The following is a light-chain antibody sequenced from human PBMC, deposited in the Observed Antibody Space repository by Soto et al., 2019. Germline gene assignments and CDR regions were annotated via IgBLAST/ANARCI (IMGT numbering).Light chain of an antibody. CDR3: QQYDRPPWT. CDR2: WAS. Sequence: DIVMTQSRDSLAVCLGVSVSSNRKSSQSILYSSNNKNYLAWYQQKPGQPPKLLIYWASTRESGVPDRFSGSGSGTDFTLTSSSLQAEDVAVYYWQQYDRPPWTFGQGTKVDIK. J-gene: IGKJ1*01. V-gene: IGKV4-1*01. CDR1: QSILYSSNNKNY.